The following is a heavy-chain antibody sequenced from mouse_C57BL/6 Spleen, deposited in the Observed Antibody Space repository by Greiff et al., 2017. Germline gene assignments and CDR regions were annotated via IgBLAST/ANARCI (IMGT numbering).Heavy chain of an antibody. J-gene: IGHJ2*01. D-gene: IGHD4-1*01. CDR2: IYPGDGDT. CDR1: GYAFSSSW. CDR3: ASNWDGDD. Sequence: VQLQESGPELVKPGASVKISCKASGYAFSSSWMNWVKQRPGKGLEWIGRIYPGDGDTNYNGKFKGKATLTADKSSSTAYMQLSSLTSEDSAVYFCASNWDGDDWGKGTTLTVSS. V-gene: IGHV1-82*01.